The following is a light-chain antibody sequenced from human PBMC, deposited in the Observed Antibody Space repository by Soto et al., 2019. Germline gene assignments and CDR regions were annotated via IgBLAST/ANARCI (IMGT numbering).Light chain of an antibody. Sequence: IHMTQSPSSLSASVGDRVTITCRASQRITTYLNWYQQKPEKAPKLLISTAATLQGGVPSRFSGRGSGTDFTLTITTLQPEDFATYFCQQSYSTPYTFGQGTKLEIK. CDR2: TAA. V-gene: IGKV1-39*01. CDR3: QQSYSTPYT. CDR1: QRITTY. J-gene: IGKJ2*01.